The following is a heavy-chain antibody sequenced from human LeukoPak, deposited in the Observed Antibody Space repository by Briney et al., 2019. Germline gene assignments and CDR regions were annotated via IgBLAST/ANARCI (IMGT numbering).Heavy chain of an antibody. J-gene: IGHJ6*03. Sequence: SETLSLTCTVSGGSISSSSYYWGWIRPPPGKGLEWLGSIYYSGSTYYNPSLKSRVTISVDTSKNQFSLKLSSVTAADTAVYYCARRSSGWYGTYYYYYMDVWGKGTTVTVSS. CDR2: IYYSGST. CDR1: GGSISSSSYY. D-gene: IGHD6-19*01. CDR3: ARRSSGWYGTYYYYYMDV. V-gene: IGHV4-39*01.